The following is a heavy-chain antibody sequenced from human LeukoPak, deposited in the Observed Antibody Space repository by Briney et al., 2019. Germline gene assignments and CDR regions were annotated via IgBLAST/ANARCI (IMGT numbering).Heavy chain of an antibody. V-gene: IGHV4-4*07. Sequence: SETLSLTCTVSGGSISSYYWSWIRQPAGKGLEWIGRIYTSGSTNYNPSLKSRVTMSVDTSKNQFSLKLSSVTAADTAVYYCARVPNYSSSWYNYYYYGMDVWGQGTTVTVSS. CDR2: IYTSGST. CDR3: ARVPNYSSSWYNYYYYGMDV. CDR1: GGSISSYY. D-gene: IGHD6-13*01. J-gene: IGHJ6*02.